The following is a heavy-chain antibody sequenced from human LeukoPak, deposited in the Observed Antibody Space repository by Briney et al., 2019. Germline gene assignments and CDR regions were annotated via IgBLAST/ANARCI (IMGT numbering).Heavy chain of an antibody. CDR3: ARGGGVDYSFDY. CDR1: GASIGSTAYY. D-gene: IGHD4-11*01. V-gene: IGHV4-61*02. CDR2: IYTSGST. J-gene: IGHJ4*02. Sequence: SETLSLTCTVSGASIGSTAYYWSWIRQPAGKGLEWIGRIYTSGSTNYNPSLKSRVTISVDTSKNQFSLKLSSVTAADTAVYYCARGGGVDYSFDYWGQGTLVTVSS.